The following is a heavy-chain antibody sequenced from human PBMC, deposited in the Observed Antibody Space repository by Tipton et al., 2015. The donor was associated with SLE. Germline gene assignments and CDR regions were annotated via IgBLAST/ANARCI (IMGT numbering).Heavy chain of an antibody. Sequence: TLSLTCTVSGGSISSYYWSWIRQPPGKGLECIGYIYYSGRTNYNPSLNSRVTISVDTSKNQFSLKLSSVTAADTAVYYCARLYCTNGVCFPGYWGQGTLVTVSS. J-gene: IGHJ4*02. CDR1: GGSISSYY. CDR2: IYYSGRT. V-gene: IGHV4-59*01. CDR3: ARLYCTNGVCFPGY. D-gene: IGHD2-8*01.